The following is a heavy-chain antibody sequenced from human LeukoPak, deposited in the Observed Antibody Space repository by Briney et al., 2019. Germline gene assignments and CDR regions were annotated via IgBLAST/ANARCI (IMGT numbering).Heavy chain of an antibody. CDR3: ATNPPSSSWVY. D-gene: IGHD6-13*01. Sequence: GGSLRLSCAASGFTFSSYWMHWVRQAPGKGLVWVSRINSDGSSTSYADSVKGRFTISRDNAKNTLYLQMNSLRAEDTAVYYRATNPPSSSWVYWGQGTLVTVSS. V-gene: IGHV3-74*01. J-gene: IGHJ4*02. CDR2: INSDGSST. CDR1: GFTFSSYW.